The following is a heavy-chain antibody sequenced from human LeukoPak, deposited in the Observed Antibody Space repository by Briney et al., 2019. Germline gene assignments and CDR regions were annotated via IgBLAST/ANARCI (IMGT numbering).Heavy chain of an antibody. J-gene: IGHJ3*02. Sequence: GGSLRLSCAASGFTFSSYSMNWVRQTPGKGLEWVASISSSSSYIYYADSVKGRFTISRDNAKNSLYLQMNSLRAEDTAVYYCARDRDDFWSGHHPDAFDIWGQGTMVTVSS. V-gene: IGHV3-21*01. CDR2: ISSSSSYI. D-gene: IGHD3-3*01. CDR1: GFTFSSYS. CDR3: ARDRDDFWSGHHPDAFDI.